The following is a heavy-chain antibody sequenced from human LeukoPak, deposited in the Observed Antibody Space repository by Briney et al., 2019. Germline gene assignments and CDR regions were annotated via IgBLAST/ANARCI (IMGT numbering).Heavy chain of an antibody. V-gene: IGHV1-18*01. CDR1: TSR. Sequence: ASVKVSCKATSRISWVRQAPGQGLEWMGWIGTYGGDTYYAQKFQGRITVTTDTSTSTVYMELRNLRSDDTAVYYCARDLWNFYDDSGYDRDFDSWGQGTLVTVSS. D-gene: IGHD3-22*01. J-gene: IGHJ5*01. CDR2: IGTYGGDT. CDR3: ARDLWNFYDDSGYDRDFDS.